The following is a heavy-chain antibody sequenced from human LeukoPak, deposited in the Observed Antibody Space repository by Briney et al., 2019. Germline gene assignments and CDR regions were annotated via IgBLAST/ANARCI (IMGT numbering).Heavy chain of an antibody. CDR2: IKQDGSEK. CDR3: ARIRAYYYYYMDV. V-gene: IGHV3-7*01. D-gene: IGHD3-10*01. CDR1: GFTFSSYW. Sequence: GGSLRLSCAASGFTFSSYWMSWVRQAPGKELEWVANIKQDGSEKYYVDSVKGRFTISRDNAKNSLYLQMNSLRAEDTAVYYCARIRAYYYYYMDVWGKGTTVTVSS. J-gene: IGHJ6*03.